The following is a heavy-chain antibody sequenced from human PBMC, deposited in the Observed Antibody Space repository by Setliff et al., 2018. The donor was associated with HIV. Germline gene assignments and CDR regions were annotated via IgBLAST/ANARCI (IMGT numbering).Heavy chain of an antibody. CDR1: GGSIRNYY. CDR3: ARDMEDFGVLPSAPFDP. Sequence: SETLSLTCTVSGGSIRNYYWSWIRQSAGKGLEWIGRVHKSGNTDYNPSLKGRVTMSVDTSKNQFFLKLTSMTAADTAIYYCARDMEDFGVLPSAPFDPWGRGTQVTVSS. V-gene: IGHV4-4*07. J-gene: IGHJ5*02. CDR2: VHKSGNT. D-gene: IGHD2-2*01.